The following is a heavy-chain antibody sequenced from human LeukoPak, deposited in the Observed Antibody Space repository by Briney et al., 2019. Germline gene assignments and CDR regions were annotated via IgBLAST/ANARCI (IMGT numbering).Heavy chain of an antibody. CDR3: ARVTGYVMEDYFDY. V-gene: IGHV4-59*01. CDR2: IYYSGST. J-gene: IGHJ4*02. Sequence: SETLSLTCTVSGGSISYYYWSWIRQPPGKGLEWIGYIYYSGSTTYNPSLKSRVTISVDTSKNQFSLRLSSVTAADTTVYYCARVTGYVMEDYFDYWGQGTLVTVSS. CDR1: GGSISYYY. D-gene: IGHD6-13*01.